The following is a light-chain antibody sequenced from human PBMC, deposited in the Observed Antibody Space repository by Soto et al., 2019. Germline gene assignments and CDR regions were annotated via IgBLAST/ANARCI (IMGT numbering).Light chain of an antibody. Sequence: DVVMTQSLDSLAVSLGERATINCKSSQSVLYSSSNKNYLAWYQQKPGQPPKLLIYWASTRESGVPDRFSGSGSGTDFTLTIVSLQAEDVAVYYCQQYYSIPLTFGGGTKVEIK. CDR3: QQYYSIPLT. CDR2: WAS. J-gene: IGKJ4*01. CDR1: QSVLYSSSNKNY. V-gene: IGKV4-1*01.